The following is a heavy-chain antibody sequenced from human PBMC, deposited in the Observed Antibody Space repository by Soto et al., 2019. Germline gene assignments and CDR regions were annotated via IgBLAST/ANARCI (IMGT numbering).Heavy chain of an antibody. CDR3: ARSLGDPIVQLTPHYYFDY. CDR2: IIPICGTA. D-gene: IGHD3-16*02. Sequence: QVQLVQSGAEVKKPGSSVKVSCKASGGTFSSYAISWVRQAPGQGLEWMGGIIPICGTANYAQKFQGRVTITADESTSTAYMELSSLRSEDTAVYYCARSLGDPIVQLTPHYYFDYWGQGTLVTVSS. V-gene: IGHV1-69*01. J-gene: IGHJ4*02. CDR1: GGTFSSYA.